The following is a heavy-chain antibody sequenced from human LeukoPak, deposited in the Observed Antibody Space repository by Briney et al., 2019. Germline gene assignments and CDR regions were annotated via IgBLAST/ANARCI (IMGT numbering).Heavy chain of an antibody. CDR3: ARRHRYGSGSYYH. CDR2: INHSGST. J-gene: IGHJ4*02. CDR1: GGSISSSSYY. Sequence: SETLSLTCTVSGGSISSSSYYWGWIRQPPGKGLEWIGEINHSGSTNYNPSLKSRVTISVDTSKNQFSLKLSSVTAADTAVYYCARRHRYGSGSYYHWGQGTLVTVSS. V-gene: IGHV4-39*07. D-gene: IGHD3-10*01.